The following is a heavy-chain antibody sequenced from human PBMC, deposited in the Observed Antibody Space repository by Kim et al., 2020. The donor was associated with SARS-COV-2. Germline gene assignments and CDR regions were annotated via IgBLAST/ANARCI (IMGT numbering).Heavy chain of an antibody. CDR1: GFTFDDYN. Sequence: GGSLRLSCTASGFTFDDYNMNWFRQAPGKGLEWVGFIRGNAYGGTTQYAASVKGRFTISRDDSKSIAYLQRNSLKTEDTAIYYCTRGNRAKPFDYWGQGSLVTVS. J-gene: IGHJ4*02. CDR2: IRGNAYGGTT. V-gene: IGHV3-49*03. CDR3: TRGNRAKPFDY.